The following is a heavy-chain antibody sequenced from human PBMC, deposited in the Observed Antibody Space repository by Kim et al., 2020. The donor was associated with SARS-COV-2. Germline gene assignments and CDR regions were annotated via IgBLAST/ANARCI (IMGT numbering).Heavy chain of an antibody. V-gene: IGHV4-59*08. CDR1: GGSISSYY. CDR3: ARHLPGSSGWDVLLGI. CDR2: IYYSGST. J-gene: IGHJ3*02. Sequence: SETLSLTCTVSGGSISSYYWSWIRQPPGKGLEWIGYIYYSGSTNYNPSLKSRVTISVDTSKNQFSLKLSSVTAADTAVYYCARHLPGSSGWDVLLGIWGQGTMVTVSS. D-gene: IGHD3-22*01.